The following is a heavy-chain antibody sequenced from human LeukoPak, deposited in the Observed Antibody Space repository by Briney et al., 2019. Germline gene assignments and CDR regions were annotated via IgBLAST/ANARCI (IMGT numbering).Heavy chain of an antibody. J-gene: IGHJ5*02. D-gene: IGHD6-19*01. CDR2: IYYSGST. CDR3: ARAPVAGTGNWFDP. V-gene: IGHV4-59*01. CDR1: GGSISSYY. Sequence: SETLSLTCTVSGGSISSYYWSWIRQPPGKGLEWIGYIYYSGSTNYNPSLKSRVTISVDTSKNQFSLKLSSVTAADTAVYYCARAPVAGTGNWFDPWGQGTLVTVFS.